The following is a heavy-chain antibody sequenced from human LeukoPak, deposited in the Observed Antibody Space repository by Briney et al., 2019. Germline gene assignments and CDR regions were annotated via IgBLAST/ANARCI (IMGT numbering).Heavy chain of an antibody. CDR2: INHSGST. V-gene: IGHV4-34*01. CDR3: ARRSRWFDP. J-gene: IGHJ5*02. Sequence: SETLSLTCAVYGGSFSGYYWSWIRQPPGKGLEWIGEINHSGSTNYNPSLKSRVTISVDTSKNQFSLKLSSVTAADTAVYYCARRSRWFDPWGQGTLVTVSS. CDR1: GGSFSGYY.